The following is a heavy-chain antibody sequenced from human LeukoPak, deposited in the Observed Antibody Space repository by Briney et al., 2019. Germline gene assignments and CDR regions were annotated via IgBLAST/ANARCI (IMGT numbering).Heavy chain of an antibody. CDR2: INHSGST. CDR1: GGSFSGYY. D-gene: IGHD3-3*01. V-gene: IGHV4-34*01. J-gene: IGHJ6*03. CDR3: ARVRRFLEWLFHYYYYYYMDV. Sequence: PSETLSLTCAVYGGSFSGYYWSWIRQPPGKGLEWIGEINHSGSTNYNPSLKSRVTISVDTSKNQFSLKLSSVTAADTAVYYCARVRRFLEWLFHYYYYYYMDVWGKGTTVTVSS.